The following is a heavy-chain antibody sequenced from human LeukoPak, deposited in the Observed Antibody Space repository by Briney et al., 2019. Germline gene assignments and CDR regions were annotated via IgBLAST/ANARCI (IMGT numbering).Heavy chain of an antibody. CDR1: GYSFTSYW. D-gene: IGHD2-15*01. CDR2: IHPPDSDT. J-gene: IGHJ4*02. V-gene: IGHV5-51*01. Sequence: GESLKSSCKGSGYSFTSYWIGWVRQMPGKGLEWMGIIHPPDSDTRYSPSFQGQVTISADKSISTAYLQWNSLKASDTAIYYCARWGGYCTGGSCYPLYYFDSWGQGTLVTVSS. CDR3: ARWGGYCTGGSCYPLYYFDS.